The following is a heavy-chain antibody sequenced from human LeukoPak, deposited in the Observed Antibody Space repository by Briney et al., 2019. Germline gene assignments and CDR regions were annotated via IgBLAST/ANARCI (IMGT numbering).Heavy chain of an antibody. Sequence: GGSLRLSCAASGFTFSSYAMSWVRQAPGEGLEWVSAISDSGGSTYYADSVEGRFTISRDNAKNTLYLQMNSLRAEDTAVYYCARAGKAARPGTNNYYYYGMDVWGQGTTVTVSS. J-gene: IGHJ6*02. CDR3: ARAGKAARPGTNNYYYYGMDV. CDR1: GFTFSSYA. CDR2: ISDSGGST. D-gene: IGHD6-6*01. V-gene: IGHV3-23*01.